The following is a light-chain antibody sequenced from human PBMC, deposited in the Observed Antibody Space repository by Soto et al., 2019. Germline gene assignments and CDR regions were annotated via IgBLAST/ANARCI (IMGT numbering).Light chain of an antibody. Sequence: DIQLTQSPSFRSASVGDRVTITCRASQGISNYLAWYHQKPGKAPKLLIHTASTLQSGVPSRFSGSGSGTEFTLTISSLQPEDFATYYCQQRHSYPITFGQGTRLEIK. V-gene: IGKV1-9*01. CDR2: TAS. CDR1: QGISNY. J-gene: IGKJ5*01. CDR3: QQRHSYPIT.